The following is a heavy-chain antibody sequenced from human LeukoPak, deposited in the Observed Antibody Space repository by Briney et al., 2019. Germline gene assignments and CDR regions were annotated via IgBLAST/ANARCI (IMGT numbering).Heavy chain of an antibody. D-gene: IGHD3-16*01. V-gene: IGHV1-69*13. CDR3: ARIGVVPRGFDY. CDR1: GGTFSSYA. Sequence: SVKVSCKASGGTFSSYAISWVRQAPGQGLEWMGGIIPIFGTANYAQKFQGRVTITADESTSTAYMELSSLRSGDTAVYYCARIGVVPRGFDYWGQGTLVTVSS. CDR2: IIPIFGTA. J-gene: IGHJ4*02.